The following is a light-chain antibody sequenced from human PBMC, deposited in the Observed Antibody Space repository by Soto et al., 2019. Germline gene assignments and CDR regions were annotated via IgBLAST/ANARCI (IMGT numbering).Light chain of an antibody. Sequence: QSVLTQPPSASGSPGQSVTISCTGTSSDVGGYNYVSWYQQHSGKAPKLMIYEVSKRPSRVPDRFSGSKSGNTASLTVSGLQAEDEADYYCSSYAGSNIPWVFGGGTKVTVL. V-gene: IGLV2-8*01. CDR1: SSDVGGYNY. J-gene: IGLJ3*02. CDR2: EVS. CDR3: SSYAGSNIPWV.